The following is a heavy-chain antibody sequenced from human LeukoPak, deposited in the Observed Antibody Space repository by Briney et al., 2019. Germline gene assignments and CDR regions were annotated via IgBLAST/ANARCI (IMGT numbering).Heavy chain of an antibody. V-gene: IGHV4-59*01. J-gene: IGHJ3*02. D-gene: IGHD3-22*01. Sequence: YIYYSGSTNYNPSLKSRVTISVDTSKNQFSLKLSSVTAADTAVYYCARDHDSSGYYYGRRDAFDIWGQGTMVTVSS. CDR3: ARDHDSSGYYYGRRDAFDI. CDR2: IYYSGST.